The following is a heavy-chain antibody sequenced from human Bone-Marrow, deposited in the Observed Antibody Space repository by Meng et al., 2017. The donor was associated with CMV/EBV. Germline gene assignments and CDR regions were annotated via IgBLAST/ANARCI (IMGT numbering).Heavy chain of an antibody. CDR2: IIPILGTA. V-gene: IGHV1-8*01. Sequence: ASVKVSCKASGYTFIDYYLHWVRQAPGQGLEWMGGIIPILGTANYAQKFQGRVTMTRNTSISTAYMELSSLRSEDTAVYYCAIGSPTAMATYYYYGMDVWGQGTTVTVSS. CDR1: GYTFIDYY. CDR3: AIGSPTAMATYYYYGMDV. J-gene: IGHJ6*02. D-gene: IGHD5-18*01.